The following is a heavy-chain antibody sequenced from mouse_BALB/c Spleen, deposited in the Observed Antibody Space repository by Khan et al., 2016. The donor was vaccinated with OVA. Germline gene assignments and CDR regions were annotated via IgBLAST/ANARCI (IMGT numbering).Heavy chain of an antibody. J-gene: IGHJ2*01. CDR2: ISYSGNT. Sequence: VQLKQSGPGLVKPSQSLSLTCTVTGYSITSDYAWNWIRQFPGNKLEWMGYISYSGNTNYNPSLKSRISITRDTSKNQFFLQLNSVTTKDTATYDCARVYGGDFDYWGQGTTLTVSS. CDR3: ARVYGGDFDY. CDR1: GYSITSDYA. D-gene: IGHD2-10*02. V-gene: IGHV3-2*02.